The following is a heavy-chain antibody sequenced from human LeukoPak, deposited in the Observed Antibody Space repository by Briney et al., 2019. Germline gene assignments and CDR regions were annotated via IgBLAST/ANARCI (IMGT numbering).Heavy chain of an antibody. V-gene: IGHV1-8*01. CDR1: GYTFTSYD. D-gene: IGHD5-18*01. Sequence: ASVKVSSKASGYTFTSYDINWVRQATGQGLEWMGWMNPNSGNTGYAQKFQGRVTMTRNTSISTAYMELSSLRSEDTAVNYCARGRRYSYGYYYYYYYLDVWGKGTTVTASS. J-gene: IGHJ6*03. CDR3: ARGRRYSYGYYYYYYYLDV. CDR2: MNPNSGNT.